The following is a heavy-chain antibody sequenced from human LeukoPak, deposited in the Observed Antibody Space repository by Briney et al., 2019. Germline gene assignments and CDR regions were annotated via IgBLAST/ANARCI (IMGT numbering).Heavy chain of an antibody. V-gene: IGHV1-18*04. Sequence: ASVKVSCKASGYTFTGYFMHWVRQAPGQGLEWMGWISAYNSNTHYAQKLQGRVTMTTDTSTSTAYMEVRSLRSDDTAVYYCAREVGRGFDYWGQGTLVTVSS. CDR3: AREVGRGFDY. CDR2: ISAYNSNT. CDR1: GYTFTGYF. J-gene: IGHJ4*02. D-gene: IGHD1-26*01.